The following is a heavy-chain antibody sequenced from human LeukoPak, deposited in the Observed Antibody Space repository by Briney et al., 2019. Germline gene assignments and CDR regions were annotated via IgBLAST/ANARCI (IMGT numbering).Heavy chain of an antibody. V-gene: IGHV1-69*13. CDR1: GGTFSSYA. CDR3: ARDRGFGLGATVDPYYYYMDV. D-gene: IGHD1-26*01. J-gene: IGHJ6*03. Sequence: SVKVSCKASGGTFSSYAISWVRQAPGQGLEWMGGIIPISGTANYAQKFQGRVTITADESTSTAYMELSSLRSEDTAVYYCARDRGFGLGATVDPYYYYMDVWGKGTTVTVSS. CDR2: IIPISGTA.